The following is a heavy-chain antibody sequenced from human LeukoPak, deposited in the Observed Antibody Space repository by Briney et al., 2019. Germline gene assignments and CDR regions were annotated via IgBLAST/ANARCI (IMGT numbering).Heavy chain of an antibody. CDR1: GFTFSSYS. J-gene: IGHJ6*03. CDR3: ARDPQWELLDNYYYYYMDV. Sequence: PGGSLRLSCAAAGFTFSSYSMNWVRQAPGKGLEWVSSISSSSSYIYYADSVKGRFTISRDNAKNSLYLQMNSLRAEDTAVYYCARDPQWELLDNYYYYYMDVWGKGTTVTVSS. CDR2: ISSSSSYI. V-gene: IGHV3-21*01. D-gene: IGHD1-26*01.